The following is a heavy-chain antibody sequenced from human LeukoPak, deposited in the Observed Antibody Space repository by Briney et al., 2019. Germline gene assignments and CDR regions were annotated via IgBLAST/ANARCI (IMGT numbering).Heavy chain of an antibody. CDR2: ISAYNGNK. V-gene: IGHV1-18*01. J-gene: IGHJ4*02. CDR3: ANRGQQLYDY. CDR1: GYTFTSCG. D-gene: IGHD6-13*01. Sequence: ASVKVSCKASGYTFTSCGISWVRQAPGQGLEWMGWISAYNGNKNYAQKFQGRVTMTTDTSTNTAYMDLRSLTSDDTATYYCANRGQQLYDYWGQGTLVTVSS.